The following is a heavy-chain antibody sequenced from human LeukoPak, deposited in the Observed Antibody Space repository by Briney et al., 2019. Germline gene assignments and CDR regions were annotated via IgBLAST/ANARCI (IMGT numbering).Heavy chain of an antibody. CDR2: INQDGSEK. CDR1: GFPFSSHW. CDR3: ASGGGWVFND. Sequence: GGSLRLSCAASGFPFSSHWLSWFRQSPGKGLEWVAHINQDGSEKYYVDSVKGRFTISRDNARNSQYLQMNSLRAEDTAVYYCASGGGWVFNDWGQGTLVTVSS. D-gene: IGHD6-19*01. J-gene: IGHJ4*02. V-gene: IGHV3-7*01.